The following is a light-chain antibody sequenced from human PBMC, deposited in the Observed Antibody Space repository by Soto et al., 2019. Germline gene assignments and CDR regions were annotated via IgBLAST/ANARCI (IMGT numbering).Light chain of an antibody. CDR3: CSSGGSPTYV. CDR1: SSNVGSYKL. J-gene: IGLJ1*01. V-gene: IGLV2-23*02. CDR2: EVN. Sequence: QSALTQPASVSGSPGQSITISCTGTSSNVGSYKLVSWYQQHPGKAPKLMIFEVNKRPSGASNRSSGSKSGNTASLTISGLKVEDEADYYCCSSGGSPTYVFGTGTKLTVL.